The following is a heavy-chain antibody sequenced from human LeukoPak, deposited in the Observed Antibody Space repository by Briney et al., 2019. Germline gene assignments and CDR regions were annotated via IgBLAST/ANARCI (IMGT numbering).Heavy chain of an antibody. CDR2: IYSSGGT. Sequence: SETLSLTCTVSGGSISTFYWSWIRQPAGKGLEWIGRIYSSGGTNYNPSLKSRVTMSVDTSKNQFSLKLYSVTAADTAVYYRARGSVYDYLDYWGQGTLVSVSS. J-gene: IGHJ4*02. CDR3: ARGSVYDYLDY. CDR1: GGSISTFY. V-gene: IGHV4-4*07. D-gene: IGHD2-8*01.